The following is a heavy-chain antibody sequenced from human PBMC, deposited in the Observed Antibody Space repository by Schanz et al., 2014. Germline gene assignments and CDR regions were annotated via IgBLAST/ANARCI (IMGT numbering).Heavy chain of an antibody. D-gene: IGHD3-9*01. J-gene: IGHJ6*02. CDR3: ESVTSDILTGTCVGEGEV. CDR1: GFNFSTYA. V-gene: IGHV3-30*04. Sequence: QVRVVEAGGGVVQPGRSLRLYCPASGFNFSTYAMHWVRQAPGKGLQWVAVISRDASSRYYAETVKGRFTISRDNSKNRRERTMDSQRPEDAEGEEGESVTSDILTGTCVGEGEVWG. CDR2: ISRDASSR.